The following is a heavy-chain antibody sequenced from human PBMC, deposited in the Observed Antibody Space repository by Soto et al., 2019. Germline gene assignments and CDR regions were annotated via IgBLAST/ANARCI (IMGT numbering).Heavy chain of an antibody. D-gene: IGHD3-22*01. CDR2: IKQDGSEK. CDR1: GFTFSTYW. V-gene: IGHV3-7*05. Sequence: HPGGSLRLSCAASGFTFSTYWLSWVRQAPGKGLEWVANIKQDGSEKYYVDSVKGRFTISRDNAKNSLYLQMSSLRAEDTAVYYCARVEESDNSAYRPVDYWGQGTQVTVSS. J-gene: IGHJ4*02. CDR3: ARVEESDNSAYRPVDY.